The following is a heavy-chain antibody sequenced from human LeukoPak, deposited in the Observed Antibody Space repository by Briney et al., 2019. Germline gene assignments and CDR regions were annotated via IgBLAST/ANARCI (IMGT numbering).Heavy chain of an antibody. V-gene: IGHV4-4*07. Sequence: SETLSLTCTVSGGSISSYYWSWIRQPAGKGLEWIGRIYTSGSTNYNPSLKSRVTISVDTSKNQFSLKLSSVTAADTAVYYCAKAHCSSTSCYMGYYYMDVWGKGTTVTVSS. D-gene: IGHD2-2*02. CDR2: IYTSGST. CDR1: GGSISSYY. J-gene: IGHJ6*03. CDR3: AKAHCSSTSCYMGYYYMDV.